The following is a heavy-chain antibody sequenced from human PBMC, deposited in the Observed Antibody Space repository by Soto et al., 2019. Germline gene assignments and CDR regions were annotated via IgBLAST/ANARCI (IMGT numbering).Heavy chain of an antibody. J-gene: IGHJ4*02. Sequence: QVQLVQSGAEVKKPGASVKVSCKASGYTFTSYDINCVRQATGQGLEWMGWMNPNSGNTGYSQKFQGRVTMTSNTSISTAYMELSSLRSDDTAVYYCARLYDFWSGYYGYWGQGTLVTVSS. CDR3: ARLYDFWSGYYGY. V-gene: IGHV1-8*01. CDR2: MNPNSGNT. D-gene: IGHD3-3*01. CDR1: GYTFTSYD.